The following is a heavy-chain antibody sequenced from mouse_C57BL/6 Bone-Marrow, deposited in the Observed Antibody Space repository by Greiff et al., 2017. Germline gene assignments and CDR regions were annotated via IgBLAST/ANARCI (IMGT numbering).Heavy chain of an antibody. CDR3: ARDGYYPYCFDY. CDR2: LDPSDSNT. Sequence: QVQLQQPGAELVMPGASVKLSCKASGYTFTSYWMHWVKQRPGQGLEWIGGLDPSDSNTNYNQKFKGKSTLTVDKSSSTAYMQLSSLTSEDSAVYYCARDGYYPYCFDYWGQGTTLTVSS. V-gene: IGHV1-69*01. D-gene: IGHD2-3*01. CDR1: GYTFTSYW. J-gene: IGHJ2*01.